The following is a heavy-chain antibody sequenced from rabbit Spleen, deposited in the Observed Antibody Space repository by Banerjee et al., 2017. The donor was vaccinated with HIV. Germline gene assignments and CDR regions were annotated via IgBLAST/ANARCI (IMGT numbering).Heavy chain of an antibody. CDR1: GFSFSNKAV. Sequence: QQQLVGSGGGLVKSEGSLKLSCIASGFSFSNKAVMCWVRQAPGKGLEWIACINTATGKGVYATWAKGRFTISRTSSTTVTLQMTSLTAADTATYFCARDGAGVIGWNFNLWGPGTLVTVS. D-gene: IGHD4-2*01. CDR2: INTATGKG. J-gene: IGHJ4*01. V-gene: IGHV1S45*01. CDR3: ARDGAGVIGWNFNL.